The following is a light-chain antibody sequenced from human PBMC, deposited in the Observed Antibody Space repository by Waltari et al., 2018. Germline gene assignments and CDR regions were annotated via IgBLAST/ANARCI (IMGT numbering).Light chain of an antibody. CDR1: RTIGLS. CDR2: HAS. V-gene: IGKV3-15*01. Sequence: TVVTQSPATLSVSPGERVILSRRTSRTIGLSLAWYQQKPGQAPRPLIYHASTRATGVPARFSGGGSEAEFTLTISSLQSEDVAVYYCQQYNNWPPGTFGQGTKVEI. J-gene: IGKJ1*01. CDR3: QQYNNWPPGT.